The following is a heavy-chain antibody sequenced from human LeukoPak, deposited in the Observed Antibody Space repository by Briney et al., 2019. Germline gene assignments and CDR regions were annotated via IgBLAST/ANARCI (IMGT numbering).Heavy chain of an antibody. V-gene: IGHV3-7*01. CDR2: IKQDGCEK. J-gene: IGHJ4*02. CDR3: ARDLSPSRCSTTSCPQGFDY. Sequence: GGSLRLSCAASRFTFSSYWMSWVRQAPGKGLEWVANIKQDGCEKYYVDSVKGRFTISRDNAKNSLYLQMNSLRAEDTAVYFCARDLSPSRCSTTSCPQGFDYWGQGTLVTVSS. CDR1: RFTFSSYW. D-gene: IGHD2-2*01.